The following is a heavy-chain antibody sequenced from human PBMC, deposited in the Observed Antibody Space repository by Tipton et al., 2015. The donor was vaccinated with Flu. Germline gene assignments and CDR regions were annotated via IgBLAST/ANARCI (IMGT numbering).Heavy chain of an antibody. J-gene: IGHJ4*02. CDR2: ISSSGSTI. Sequence: SLRLSCAASGFTFSDYYMSWIRQAPGKGLEWVSYISSSGSTIYYADPVKGRFTISRDNAKNSLYLQMNSLRAEDTAVYYCARYSGSGSYYNAFVDYWGQGTLVTVSS. D-gene: IGHD3-10*01. CDR1: GFTFSDYY. CDR3: ARYSGSGSYYNAFVDY. V-gene: IGHV3-11*01.